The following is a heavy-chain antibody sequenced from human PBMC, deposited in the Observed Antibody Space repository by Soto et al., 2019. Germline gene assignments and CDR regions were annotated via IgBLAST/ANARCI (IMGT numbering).Heavy chain of an antibody. J-gene: IGHJ5*02. V-gene: IGHV4-30-2*01. CDR3: ARGQVVAAHH. Sequence: QLQLQESCSGLVKPSQTLSLTCAVSGGSISSGGYSWSWIRQPPGKGLEWIGYIYHSGSTYYNPSIKSRVTISVDRSKTQFSLKLSCVTAADTAVYYCARGQVVAAHHWGQGTLVTVSS. D-gene: IGHD2-15*01. CDR1: GGSISSGGYS. CDR2: IYHSGST.